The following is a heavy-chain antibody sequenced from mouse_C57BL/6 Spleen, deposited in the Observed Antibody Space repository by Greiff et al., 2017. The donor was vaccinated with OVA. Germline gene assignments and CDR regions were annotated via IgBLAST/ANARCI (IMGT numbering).Heavy chain of an antibody. Sequence: QVQLQQSGAELVRPGTSVKVSCKASGYAFTNYLIEWVKQRPGQGLEWIGVINPGSGGTNYNEKFKGKATLTADKSSSTAYMQLSSLTSEDSAVYFCARGPEEFAYWGQGTLVTVSA. CDR3: ARGPEEFAY. CDR1: GYAFTNYL. V-gene: IGHV1-54*01. J-gene: IGHJ3*01. CDR2: INPGSGGT.